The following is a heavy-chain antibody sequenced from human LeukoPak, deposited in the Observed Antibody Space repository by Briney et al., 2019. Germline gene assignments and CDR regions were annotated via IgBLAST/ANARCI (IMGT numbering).Heavy chain of an antibody. CDR3: ARRGNYYYYMDV. D-gene: IGHD3-16*01. V-gene: IGHV1-18*01. J-gene: IGHJ6*03. CDR1: GYTFTSYG. Sequence: ASVKVSCKASGYTFTSYGISWVRQAPGQGLEWMGWISAYNGNTNYAQKSQGRVTMTRDMSTSTVYMELSSLRSEDTAVYYCARRGNYYYYMDVWGKGTPVTVSS. CDR2: ISAYNGNT.